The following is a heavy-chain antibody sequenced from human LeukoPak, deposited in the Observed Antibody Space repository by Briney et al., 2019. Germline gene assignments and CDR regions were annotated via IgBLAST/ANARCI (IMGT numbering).Heavy chain of an antibody. CDR2: ISSDGSNK. V-gene: IGHV3-30*04. CDR1: GFTFSSYA. J-gene: IGHJ3*02. D-gene: IGHD6-19*01. CDR3: ARVYSSGWSYAFDI. Sequence: GGSLRLSCAASGFTFSSYAIHWVRQAPGKGLEWVAVISSDGSNKYYAASVKGRFTISRDNSENTLYLRMNSLRAEDTALYFCARVYSSGWSYAFDIWGQETMVTVSS.